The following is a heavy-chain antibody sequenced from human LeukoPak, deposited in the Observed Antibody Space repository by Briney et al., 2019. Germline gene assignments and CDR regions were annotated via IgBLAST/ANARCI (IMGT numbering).Heavy chain of an antibody. V-gene: IGHV3-23*01. CDR1: GFTFYNYV. D-gene: IGHD4-17*01. Sequence: PGGSLRLSCAASGFTFYNYVMSWVRQAPGKGLEWVSAIRGSGGSTYYADSVKGRFTISRDNSKSTLFLQMSSLRAEDTAVYYCAKGDHFGDLYIDVWGKGTTVTVSS. CDR2: IRGSGGST. J-gene: IGHJ6*03. CDR3: AKGDHFGDLYIDV.